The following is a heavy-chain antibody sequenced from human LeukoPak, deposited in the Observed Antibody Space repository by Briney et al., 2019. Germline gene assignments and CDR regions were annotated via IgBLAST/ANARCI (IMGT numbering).Heavy chain of an antibody. V-gene: IGHV3-7*05. CDR1: GFTFSSYW. D-gene: IGHD3-22*01. CDR2: IKQDGSEK. J-gene: IGHJ4*02. Sequence: SGGSLRLSCAASGFTFSSYWMSWVRQAPGKGLEWVATIKQDGSEKYYVDSVKGRFTISRDNSKNTVYLQMNGLRDDDTAVYYCAIDPPTMMIDYWGQGTLVSVSS. CDR3: AIDPPTMMIDY.